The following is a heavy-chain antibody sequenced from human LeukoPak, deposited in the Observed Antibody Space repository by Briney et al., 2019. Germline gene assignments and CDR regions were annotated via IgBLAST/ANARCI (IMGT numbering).Heavy chain of an antibody. CDR1: GGSISSYY. CDR3: AREVGYCSGGSCYSSYYYMDV. J-gene: IGHJ6*03. Sequence: SETLSLTCTVSGGSISSYYWSWIRQPAGSGREWIGRIYTSGSTNYNPSFKSRVTMSVDTSKNQFSLKLSSVTAADTAVYYCAREVGYCSGGSCYSSYYYMDVWGKGTTVTVSS. CDR2: IYTSGST. D-gene: IGHD2-15*01. V-gene: IGHV4-4*07.